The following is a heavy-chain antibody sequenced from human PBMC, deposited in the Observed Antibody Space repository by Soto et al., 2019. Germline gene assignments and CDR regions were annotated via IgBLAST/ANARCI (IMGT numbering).Heavy chain of an antibody. CDR3: VKDRYVDY. Sequence: GSLRLSCSVFGFTFISYAMHCVRQAPVKGLQYVSSISSNGGSTYYADSVKGRFTISRDNSKNTLYLQMSSLRVEDTAVYYCVKDRYVDYWGQGNLVTVSS. CDR2: ISSNGGST. V-gene: IGHV3-64D*06. J-gene: IGHJ4*02. CDR1: GFTFISYA.